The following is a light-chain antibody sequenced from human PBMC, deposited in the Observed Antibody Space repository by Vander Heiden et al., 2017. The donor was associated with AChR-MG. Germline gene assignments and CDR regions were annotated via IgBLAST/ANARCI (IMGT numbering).Light chain of an antibody. CDR2: DVN. CDR3: CSYSGSYTWV. V-gene: IGLV2-11*01. CDR1: SSDVGAYNY. J-gene: IGLJ3*02. Sequence: QSALTQPRSVAGSPTQSVTIPCTGTSSDVGAYNYVSRYQHHPGKAPKLMIYDVNKRPSGVPDRFSGSKSGNTASLTISGLQAEDEADYYCCSYSGSYTWVFGGGTKLTVL.